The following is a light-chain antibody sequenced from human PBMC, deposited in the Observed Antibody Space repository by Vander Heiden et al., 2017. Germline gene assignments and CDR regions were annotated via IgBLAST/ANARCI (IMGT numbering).Light chain of an antibody. CDR1: NSDVGSYNR. CDR3: SSYISSTYV. J-gene: IGLJ1*01. V-gene: IGLV2-18*02. Sequence: QSAPTQPPSVSGSLGQSVTISCTGTNSDVGSYNRVSWYQQPPGTAPKLMIYEVSNRPSGVPDRFSGSKSGNTASLTISGLQAEDEADYYCSSYISSTYVFGTGTKVTVL. CDR2: EVS.